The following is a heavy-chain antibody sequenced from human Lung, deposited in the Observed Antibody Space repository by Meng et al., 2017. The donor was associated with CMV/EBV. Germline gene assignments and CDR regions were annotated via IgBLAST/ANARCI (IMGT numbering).Heavy chain of an antibody. J-gene: IGHJ4*02. D-gene: IGHD7-27*01. V-gene: IGHV1-2*02. Sequence: ASVKVSCKASGYTFTAHYFHWVRQAPGQGLEWMGWIHPRRGNTNYAQQFQGRVTLTRDTSINTGYMELTRLTSDDTAVYYCARDNNWGPDYWGQGTVVTVSS. CDR1: GYTFTAHY. CDR3: ARDNNWGPDY. CDR2: IHPRRGNT.